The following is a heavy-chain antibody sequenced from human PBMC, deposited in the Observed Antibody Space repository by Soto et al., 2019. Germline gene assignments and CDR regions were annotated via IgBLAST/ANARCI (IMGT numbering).Heavy chain of an antibody. D-gene: IGHD6-19*01. CDR2: IYSSGSS. Sequence: SETLSLPCTVSGGSVSGYYWSWIRQPAGKGLEWIGRIYSSGSSNYNPSLNSRLTMSVDTSKNQFSLKLSSLTVADTAVYFCARDNRLAVAGTWGSDFWGQGTLVTVSS. CDR1: GGSVSGYY. V-gene: IGHV4-4*07. J-gene: IGHJ4*02. CDR3: ARDNRLAVAGTWGSDF.